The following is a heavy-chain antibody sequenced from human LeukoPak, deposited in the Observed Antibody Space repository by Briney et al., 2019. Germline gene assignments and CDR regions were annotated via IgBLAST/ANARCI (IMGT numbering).Heavy chain of an antibody. D-gene: IGHD1-26*01. CDR2: INPSGGST. CDR3: ARVWGATFSDAFDI. Sequence: ASVKVSCKASGGTFSSYAISWVRQAPGQGLEWMGIINPSGGSTSYAQKFQGRVTMTRDTSASTVYMELSSLRSDDTAVYYCARVWGATFSDAFDIWGQGTMVTVSS. J-gene: IGHJ3*02. V-gene: IGHV1-46*01. CDR1: GGTFSSYA.